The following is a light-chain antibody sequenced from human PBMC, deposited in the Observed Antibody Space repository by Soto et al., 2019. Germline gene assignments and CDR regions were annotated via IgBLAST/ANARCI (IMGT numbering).Light chain of an antibody. CDR2: GAS. CDR3: QKYNNWPRT. V-gene: IGKV3-15*01. CDR1: QSVSSN. J-gene: IGKJ5*01. Sequence: DIVMTQSPATLSVSPGDSATLSCRASQSVSSNLAWYQQKTGQAPRHLIYGASTRATGIPDRFSGSGSGTELTLTISRLQSEDFAVYYCQKYNNWPRTCGQGTRLEIK.